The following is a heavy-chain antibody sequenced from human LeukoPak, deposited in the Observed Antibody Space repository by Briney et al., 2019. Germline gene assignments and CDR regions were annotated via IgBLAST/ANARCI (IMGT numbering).Heavy chain of an antibody. V-gene: IGHV4-59*01. J-gene: IGHJ4*02. Sequence: SSETLSLTCTVSGGSISSYYWSWIRQPPGKGLEWIGYIYYSGSTNYNPSLKSRVTISVDTSKNQFSLKLSSVTAADTAVYYCARSNPWTGYYYFDYRGQGTLVTVSS. CDR1: GGSISSYY. CDR3: ARSNPWTGYYYFDY. CDR2: IYYSGST. D-gene: IGHD3/OR15-3a*01.